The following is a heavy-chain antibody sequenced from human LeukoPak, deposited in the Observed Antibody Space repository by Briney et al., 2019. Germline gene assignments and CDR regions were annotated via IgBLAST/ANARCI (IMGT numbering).Heavy chain of an antibody. J-gene: IGHJ4*02. CDR3: ARGDDSSGEGY. CDR1: GVSISGYY. V-gene: IGHV4-4*07. Sequence: SSETVSLSCTVSGVSISGYYWSWIRQPAGKGLEWIGRIHTSGGTNYNPSLKSRVTMSVDTSKNQFSLKLNSVTAADTAVYYCARGDDSSGEGYWGQGTLVTVSS. D-gene: IGHD3-22*01. CDR2: IHTSGGT.